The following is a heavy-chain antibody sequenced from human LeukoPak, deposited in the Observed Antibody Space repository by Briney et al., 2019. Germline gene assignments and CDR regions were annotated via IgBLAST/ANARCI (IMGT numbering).Heavy chain of an antibody. CDR1: GFTFSSYG. V-gene: IGHV3-30*03. D-gene: IGHD3-16*01. J-gene: IGHJ3*02. Sequence: GGSLRLSCAASGFTFSSYGMHWVRQAPGKGLEWVAVISYDGSNKYYADSVKGRFTISRDNSKNTLYLQMNSLRAEDTAVYYCARFSQPDGGVHGHDAFDIWGQGTMVTVSS. CDR3: ARFSQPDGGVHGHDAFDI. CDR2: ISYDGSNK.